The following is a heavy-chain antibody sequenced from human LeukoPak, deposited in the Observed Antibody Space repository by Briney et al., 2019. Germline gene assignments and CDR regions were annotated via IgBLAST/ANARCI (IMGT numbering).Heavy chain of an antibody. CDR1: GFTFNSYA. CDR2: ISYDGSIN. V-gene: IGHV3-30-3*01. D-gene: IGHD2-15*01. J-gene: IGHJ4*02. CDR3: ARDRRYCGGGSCYFDYFFDY. Sequence: GGSLRLSCVASGFTFNSYAVHWVRQAPGQGLEWLAVISYDGSINFYAASVKGRFTISRDNSKNTLYLQMNSLRAEDTALYFCARDRRYCGGGSCYFDYFFDYWGQGTLVTVSS.